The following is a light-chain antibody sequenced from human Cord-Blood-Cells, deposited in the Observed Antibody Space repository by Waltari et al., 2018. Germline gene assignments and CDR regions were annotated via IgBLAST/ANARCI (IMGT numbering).Light chain of an antibody. CDR3: QQYDNLPLT. J-gene: IGKJ4*01. CDR1: QDISNY. Sequence: DIQMTQSPSSLSGSVGERVTITCQASQDISNYLNWYQQKPRKAPKLLIYDASNLETGVPSRFSGSGSGTDFTFTISSLQPEDIATYYCQQYDNLPLTFGGGTKVEIK. V-gene: IGKV1-33*01. CDR2: DAS.